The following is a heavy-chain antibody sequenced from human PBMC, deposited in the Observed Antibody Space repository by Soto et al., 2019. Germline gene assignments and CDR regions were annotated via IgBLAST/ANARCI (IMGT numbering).Heavy chain of an antibody. CDR3: AHRPSGWYVFDY. CDR2: IYWNNDK. J-gene: IGHJ4*02. V-gene: IGHV2-5*01. Sequence: QITLKESGPTLVKPTQTLTLTCTFSGFSLRTGVGVGWIRQPPGKALEWLALIYWNNDKQYNSSLKSRLTITKDTSKNQVVLTMTNMDPVDTAIYYCAHRPSGWYVFDYWGQGTLVTVSS. CDR1: GFSLRTGVG. D-gene: IGHD6-19*01.